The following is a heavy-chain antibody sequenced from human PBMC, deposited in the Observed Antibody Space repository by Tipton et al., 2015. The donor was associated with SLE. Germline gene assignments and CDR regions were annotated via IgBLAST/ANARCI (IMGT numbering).Heavy chain of an antibody. D-gene: IGHD3-22*01. V-gene: IGHV4-59*01. CDR2: IYYSGST. Sequence: TLSLTCTVSGGSISSYYWSWIRQPPGKGLGWIGYIYYSGSTNYNPSLKSRVTISVDTSKNQFSLKLSSVTAADTAVYYCAREVDYYDSSGYYYDAFDIWGQGTMVTVSS. CDR1: GGSISSYY. CDR3: AREVDYYDSSGYYYDAFDI. J-gene: IGHJ3*02.